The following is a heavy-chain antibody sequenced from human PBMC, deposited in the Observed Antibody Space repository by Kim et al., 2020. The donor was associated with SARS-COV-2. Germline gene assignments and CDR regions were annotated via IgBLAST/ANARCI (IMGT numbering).Heavy chain of an antibody. V-gene: IGHV1-3*01. D-gene: IGHD4-17*01. CDR3: ARSVTTDYYFDN. Sequence: KYSQNFQGRVTITRDTSATTADMDLFSLRSEDTAVYYCARSVTTDYYFDNWGQGTLVTVSS. J-gene: IGHJ4*02.